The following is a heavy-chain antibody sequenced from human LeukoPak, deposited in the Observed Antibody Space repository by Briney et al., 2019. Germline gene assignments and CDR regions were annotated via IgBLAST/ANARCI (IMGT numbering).Heavy chain of an antibody. CDR1: GGSISSSSYY. D-gene: IGHD3-9*01. CDR2: IYYSGST. J-gene: IGHJ4*02. V-gene: IGHV4-39*01. Sequence: SETLSLTCTVSGGSISSSSYYWGWIRQPPGKGLEWIGSIYYSGSTYYNPSLKSRVTISVDTSKNQFSLKLSSVTAADTAVYHCARHPHLTHFDWLLYVEHNFDYWGQGTLVTVSS. CDR3: ARHPHLTHFDWLLYVEHNFDY.